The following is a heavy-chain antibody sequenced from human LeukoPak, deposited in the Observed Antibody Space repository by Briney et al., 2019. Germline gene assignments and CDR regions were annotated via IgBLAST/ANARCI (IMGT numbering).Heavy chain of an antibody. D-gene: IGHD3-16*01. V-gene: IGHV4-59*01. J-gene: IGHJ2*01. Sequence: SETLSLTCTVSGDPIRSSYWSWIRQPPGKGLEWIGYIYYTGTTTYNPSLKSRVTISVDTSENQFSLKLSSVTAADTAVYYCARRGGLNRGYWYFDLWGRGTLVTVSS. CDR2: IYYTGTT. CDR3: ARRGGLNRGYWYFDL. CDR1: GDPIRSSY.